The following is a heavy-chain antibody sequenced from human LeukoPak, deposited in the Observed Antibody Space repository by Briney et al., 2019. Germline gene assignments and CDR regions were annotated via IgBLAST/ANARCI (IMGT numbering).Heavy chain of an antibody. CDR2: IRYDGSNK. CDR3: AKDLRFGELYYYYMDV. CDR1: GFTFSSYG. V-gene: IGHV3-30*02. J-gene: IGHJ6*03. D-gene: IGHD3-10*01. Sequence: GGSLRLSCAASGFTFSSYGMHWVRQAPGKGLEWVAFIRYDGSNKYYADSVKGRFTISRDNSKNTLYLQMNSLRAEDTAVYYCAKDLRFGELYYYYMDVWGKGTTVTISS.